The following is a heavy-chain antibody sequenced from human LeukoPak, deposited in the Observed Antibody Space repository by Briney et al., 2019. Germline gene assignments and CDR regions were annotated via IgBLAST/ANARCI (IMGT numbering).Heavy chain of an antibody. CDR2: MNPNSGNT. CDR1: GYTFTSYD. Sequence: ASVKVSCKASGYTFTSYDINWVRQATGQGLEWMGWMNPNSGNTGYAQKFQGRVTMTRNTSISTASMELSSLRSEDTAVYYCARGLVTMVRGGTYNWFDPWGQGTLVTVSS. D-gene: IGHD3-10*01. CDR3: ARGLVTMVRGGTYNWFDP. J-gene: IGHJ5*02. V-gene: IGHV1-8*01.